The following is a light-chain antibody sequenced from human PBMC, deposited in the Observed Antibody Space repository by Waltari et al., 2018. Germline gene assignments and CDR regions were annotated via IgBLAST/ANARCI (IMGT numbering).Light chain of an antibody. CDR1: QYVSNY. CDR3: QQYNNWPPWT. V-gene: IGKV3-11*01. J-gene: IGKJ1*01. Sequence: EIVLTQSPATLSLSPGERATLSCRASQYVSNYLGWYQQKLGQPPRLLIYDASNRATGIPARFSGSGSGTDFTLTIDSLEPEDFAVYYCQQYNNWPPWTFGQGTKVEIK. CDR2: DAS.